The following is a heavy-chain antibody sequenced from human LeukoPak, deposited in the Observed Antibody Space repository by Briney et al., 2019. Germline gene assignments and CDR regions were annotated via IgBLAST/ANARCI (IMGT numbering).Heavy chain of an antibody. CDR3: ARDQERGYTGYDF. CDR2: IKQDGSET. V-gene: IGHV3-7*01. CDR1: GFTFSTYW. D-gene: IGHD5-12*01. Sequence: GGSLRLSCAASGFTFSTYWMSWVRQAPGKGLEWVANIKQDGSETYYVDSVKGRFTSSRDNAKNSLYLQMNSLRAEDTAVYYCARDQERGYTGYDFWGQGTLVTVSS. J-gene: IGHJ4*02.